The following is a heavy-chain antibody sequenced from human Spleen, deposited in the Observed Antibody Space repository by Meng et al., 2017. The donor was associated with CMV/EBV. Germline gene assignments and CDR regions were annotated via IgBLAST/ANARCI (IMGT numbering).Heavy chain of an antibody. CDR3: ARDVNDFWSGSNWFDP. J-gene: IGHJ5*02. V-gene: IGHV1-8*03. Sequence: ASVKVSCKASGGTFSSYAISWVRQAPGQGLEWMGWMNPNSGNTGYAQKFQGRVTITRNTSISTAYMELSSLRSEDTAVYYCARDVNDFWSGSNWFDPWGQGTLVTVSS. CDR1: GGTFSSYA. D-gene: IGHD3-3*01. CDR2: MNPNSGNT.